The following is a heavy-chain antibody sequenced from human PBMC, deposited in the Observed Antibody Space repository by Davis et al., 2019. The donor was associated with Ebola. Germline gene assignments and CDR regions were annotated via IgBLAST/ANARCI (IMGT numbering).Heavy chain of an antibody. CDR1: GYTFTSYY. V-gene: IGHV1-18*04. J-gene: IGHJ5*02. Sequence: ASVKVSCKASGYTFTSYYMHWVRQAPGQGLEWMGWISAYNGNTNYAQTLQGRVTMTTDTSTSTAYMELRSLRSDDTAVYYCARSVTMVRGGWFDPWGQGTLVTVSS. CDR2: ISAYNGNT. CDR3: ARSVTMVRGGWFDP. D-gene: IGHD3-10*01.